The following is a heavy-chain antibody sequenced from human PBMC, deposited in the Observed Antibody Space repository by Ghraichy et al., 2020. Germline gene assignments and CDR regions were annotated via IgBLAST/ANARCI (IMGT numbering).Heavy chain of an antibody. CDR1: GLTFSIYS. D-gene: IGHD5-18*01. J-gene: IGHJ4*02. V-gene: IGHV3-21*01. CDR3: ARHVETSMVTAYFGY. CDR2: ISASSSHI. Sequence: GGSLRLSCAASGLTFSIYSMNWVRRAPGKGLEWVSFISASSSHIYDADAVKGRFTISRDNAKNLLYLQMTNLRAEDTAVYYCARHVETSMVTAYFGYWGQGTQVTVSS.